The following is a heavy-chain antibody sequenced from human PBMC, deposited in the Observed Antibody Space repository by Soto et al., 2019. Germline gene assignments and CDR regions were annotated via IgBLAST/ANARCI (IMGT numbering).Heavy chain of an antibody. CDR3: AKDYYGSGSYLSGGWFDP. V-gene: IGHV3-23*01. CDR1: GFTFSSYA. D-gene: IGHD3-10*01. J-gene: IGHJ5*02. CDR2: ISGNGGST. Sequence: GGSLRLSCAASGFTFSSYAMSWVRQAPGKGLEWVSAISGNGGSTYYADSVKGRFTISRDNSKNTLYLQMNSLRAEDTAVYYCAKDYYGSGSYLSGGWFDPWGQGTLVTVSS.